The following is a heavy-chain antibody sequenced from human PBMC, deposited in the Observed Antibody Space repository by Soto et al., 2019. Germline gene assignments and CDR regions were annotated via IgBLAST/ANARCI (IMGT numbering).Heavy chain of an antibody. CDR1: GYTFTSYG. V-gene: IGHV1-3*04. Sequence: QVDLVQSGAEVKEPGASVRISCEASGYTFTSYGIHWVRQAPGQRLEWMGWINTGSSNTTYSPEFQARVTITRDTSASTAYMELNSLRSEDRAVYYCARAMPTAGYIDFDQWGQGTLVTVSS. CDR3: ARAMPTAGYIDFDQ. CDR2: INTGSSNT. J-gene: IGHJ4*02. D-gene: IGHD3-9*01.